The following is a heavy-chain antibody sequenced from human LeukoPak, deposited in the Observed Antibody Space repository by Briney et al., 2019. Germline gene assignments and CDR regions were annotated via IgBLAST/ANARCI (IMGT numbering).Heavy chain of an antibody. CDR1: GFTFSDYW. D-gene: IGHD1-1*01. V-gene: IGHV3-7*01. Sequence: GGSLRLSCAASGFTFSDYWMSWVRQAPGKGLEWVADINQDGGEKNYVDSVRGRFTISRDNAKNSLYLQMNSLRAEDTAVYYCARSTGFNWFDSWGQGTLVTVSS. CDR3: ARSTGFNWFDS. CDR2: INQDGGEK. J-gene: IGHJ5*01.